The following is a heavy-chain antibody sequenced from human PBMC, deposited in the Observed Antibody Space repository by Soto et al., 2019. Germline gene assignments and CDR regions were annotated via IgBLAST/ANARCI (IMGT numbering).Heavy chain of an antibody. D-gene: IGHD1-1*01. CDR3: ARSYTTIAPRAY. CDR2: MSYTGTT. J-gene: IGHJ4*02. CDR1: GGTISGYI. V-gene: IGHV4-59*01. Sequence: AETLSLTCTVSGGTISGYIWNWIRQPPGKGLEWVGYMSYTGTTNYNPSLTSRVSISVDTTKNQFSLHLNSVTAADTAAYYYARSYTTIAPRAYWGRGPRVP.